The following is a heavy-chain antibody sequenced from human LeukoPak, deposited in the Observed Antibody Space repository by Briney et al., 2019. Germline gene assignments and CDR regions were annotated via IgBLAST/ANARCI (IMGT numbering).Heavy chain of an antibody. CDR1: GYTFTAYY. D-gene: IGHD2-2*02. J-gene: IGHJ4*02. Sequence: ASVKVSCKASGYTFTAYYMHWVRQAPGQGLEWMGWINPNSGGTNYAQKFQGRVTMTRDTSISTAYMELSRLRSDDTAVYYCARGYCSSTSCYIPQTTYYFDYWGQGTLVTVSS. CDR3: ARGYCSSTSCYIPQTTYYFDY. CDR2: INPNSGGT. V-gene: IGHV1-2*02.